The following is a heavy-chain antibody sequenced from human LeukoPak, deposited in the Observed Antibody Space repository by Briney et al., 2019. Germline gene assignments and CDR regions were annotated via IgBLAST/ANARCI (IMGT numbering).Heavy chain of an antibody. D-gene: IGHD6-13*01. CDR1: GFTFSSYS. CDR2: ISSSSSSYI. CDR3: ARAEAAAGYYYYMDV. V-gene: IGHV3-21*01. J-gene: IGHJ6*03. Sequence: GGSLRLSCAASGFTFSSYSMNWVRQAPGKGLEWVSSISSSSSSYIYYADSVKGRLTISRDNAKNSLYLQMNSLRAEDTAVYYCARAEAAAGYYYYMDVWGKGTTVTVSS.